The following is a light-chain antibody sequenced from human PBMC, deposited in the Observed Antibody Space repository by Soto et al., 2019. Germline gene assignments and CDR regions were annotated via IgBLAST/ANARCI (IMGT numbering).Light chain of an antibody. CDR3: QQYNNWPPRT. Sequence: EIVMTQSPATLSVSPGERATLSCRASQSVSSNLAWYQQKPGQAPRLLIYGASTRATGVPARFSGSGSGTEFTLTISSLQSADFAVDYCQQYNNWPPRTFGQGTKVEIK. CDR2: GAS. V-gene: IGKV3-15*01. CDR1: QSVSSN. J-gene: IGKJ1*01.